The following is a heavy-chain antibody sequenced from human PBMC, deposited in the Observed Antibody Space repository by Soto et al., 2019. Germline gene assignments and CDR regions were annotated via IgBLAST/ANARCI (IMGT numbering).Heavy chain of an antibody. CDR3: VTSRPNNNWSGFDY. CDR1: GFTFIDHY. Sequence: LRLSCGASGFTFIDHYMDWVRQAPGKGLEWVGRIRNRLYGYTTVYAASVKGRFTISRDESKSSVFLQINSPRTEDTAVYYCVTSRPNNNWSGFDYWGQGTLVTVSS. V-gene: IGHV3-72*01. CDR2: IRNRLYGYTT. J-gene: IGHJ4*02. D-gene: IGHD1-1*01.